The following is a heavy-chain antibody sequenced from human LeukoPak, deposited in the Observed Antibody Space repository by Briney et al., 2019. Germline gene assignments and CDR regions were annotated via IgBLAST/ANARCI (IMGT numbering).Heavy chain of an antibody. D-gene: IGHD3-22*01. CDR1: GFTFSSYA. Sequence: PGRSLRLSCAASGFTFSSYAMHWVRQAPGKGLEWVAVISYDGSNKYYADSVKGRFTTSRDNSKNTLYLQMNSLRAEDTAVYYCARGSDYYDSSGYYWFDYWGQGTLVTVSS. CDR3: ARGSDYYDSSGYYWFDY. CDR2: ISYDGSNK. J-gene: IGHJ4*02. V-gene: IGHV3-30-3*01.